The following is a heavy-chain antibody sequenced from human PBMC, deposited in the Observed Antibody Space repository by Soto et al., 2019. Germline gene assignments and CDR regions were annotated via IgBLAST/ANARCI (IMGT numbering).Heavy chain of an antibody. Sequence: EVRRLEAGGGFVQPGGSLRLSCAASGFSFSNYGMTWVRQAPGKGLEWVSVISDSGRSTFYADSVKGRFVISRDNSENTLYLQMDSLIAADTAVYYCSKDPDKGAGVFDFWGQGTMVTVSS. CDR2: ISDSGRST. J-gene: IGHJ3*01. D-gene: IGHD2-8*01. V-gene: IGHV3-23*01. CDR1: GFSFSNYG. CDR3: SKDPDKGAGVFDF.